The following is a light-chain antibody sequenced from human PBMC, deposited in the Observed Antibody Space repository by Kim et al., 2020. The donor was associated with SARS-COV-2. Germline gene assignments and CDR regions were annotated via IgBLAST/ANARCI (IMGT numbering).Light chain of an antibody. CDR2: GAS. CDR3: QQYNNWPPDMYT. V-gene: IGKV3-15*01. CDR1: QSVSSN. Sequence: EIVMTQSPATLSVSPGERATLSCRASQSVSSNLAWYQQKPGQAPRLLIYGASTRATGIPARFSGSGSGTEFTLTISSLQSEDFVVYYCQQYNNWPPDMYTFGQGTKLEI. J-gene: IGKJ2*01.